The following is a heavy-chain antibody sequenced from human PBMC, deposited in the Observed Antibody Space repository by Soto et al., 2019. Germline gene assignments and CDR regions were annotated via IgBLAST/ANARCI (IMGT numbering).Heavy chain of an antibody. CDR2: IYYSGST. D-gene: IGHD3-10*01. CDR3: ARDLLDYGYIDP. J-gene: IGHJ5*02. CDR1: GGSISSGGYY. Sequence: PSETLSLTCTVSGGSISSGGYYWSWIRQHPGKGLEWIGYIYYSGSTYYNPSLKSRVTISVDTSKNQFSLKLSSVTAADTAVYYCARDLLDYGYIDPWGQGTLVTVSS. V-gene: IGHV4-31*03.